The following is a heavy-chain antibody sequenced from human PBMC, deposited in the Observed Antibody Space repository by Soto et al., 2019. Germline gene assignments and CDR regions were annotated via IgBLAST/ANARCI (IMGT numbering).Heavy chain of an antibody. J-gene: IGHJ4*02. CDR3: ARDSGDYNFDY. Sequence: SETLSLTCAFSGGSISSGNWWRWVRQPPGKGLEWIGYIYHSGSIYYNPSLKSRVTISVDRSKNQFSLRLSSVTAADTALYFCARDSGDYNFDYWGQGTLVTVSS. V-gene: IGHV4-4*02. CDR1: GGSISSGNW. CDR2: IYHSGSI. D-gene: IGHD4-17*01.